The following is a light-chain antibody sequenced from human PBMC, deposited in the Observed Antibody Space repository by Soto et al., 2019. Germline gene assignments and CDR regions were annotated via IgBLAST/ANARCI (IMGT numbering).Light chain of an antibody. CDR2: EVN. CDR3: NSYTSSTTYV. V-gene: IGLV2-14*01. CDR1: SSDVGGYNS. J-gene: IGLJ1*01. Sequence: QSALTQPASVSGSPGQSITISCTGTSSDVGGYNSVSWYQQHPGKAPKLLIYEVNNRPSGLSNRFSGSKSGNTASLTISGLQAEDEADYYCNSYTSSTTYVFGTGTKVTV.